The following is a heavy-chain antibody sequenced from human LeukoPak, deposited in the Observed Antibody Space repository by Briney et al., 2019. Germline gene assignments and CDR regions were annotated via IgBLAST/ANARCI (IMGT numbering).Heavy chain of an antibody. Sequence: SETLSLTCAVSGGSISSSNWWSWVRQPPGKGLEWIGEIYHSGSTNYNPSLKSRDTISVDKSKNQFSLKLSSVTAADTAVYYCARGALVTKGFDPWGQGTLVTVSS. V-gene: IGHV4-4*02. CDR2: IYHSGST. D-gene: IGHD2-21*02. CDR3: ARGALVTKGFDP. CDR1: GGSISSSNW. J-gene: IGHJ5*02.